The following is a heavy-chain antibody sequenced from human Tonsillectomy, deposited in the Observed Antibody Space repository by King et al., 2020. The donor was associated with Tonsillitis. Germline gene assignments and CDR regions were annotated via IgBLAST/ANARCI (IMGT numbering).Heavy chain of an antibody. V-gene: IGHV3-13*04. CDR1: GFTFSSYD. D-gene: IGHD3-16*02. CDR3: ARGDYVWGSYRWYYFDY. Sequence: VQLVESGGGLVQPGGSLRLSCAASGFTFSSYDMHWVRQATGKRLEWVSAIGTAGDTYYPGSVKGRFTISRENAKNSLYLQMNSLRAGDTAVYYCARGDYVWGSYRWYYFDYWGQGTLVTVSS. CDR2: IGTAGDT. J-gene: IGHJ4*02.